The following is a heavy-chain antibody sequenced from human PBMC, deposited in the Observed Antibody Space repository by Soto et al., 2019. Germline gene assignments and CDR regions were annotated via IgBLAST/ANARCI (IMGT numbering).Heavy chain of an antibody. CDR3: AKDNGDINHNYYYYGMDV. CDR1: GFTFSSYG. V-gene: IGHV3-30*18. CDR2: ISYDGSNK. Sequence: AGGSLRLSCAASGFTFSSYGMHWVRQAPGKGLEWVAVISYDGSNKYYADSVKGRFTISRDNSKNTLYLQMNSLRAEDTAVYYCAKDNGDINHNYYYYGMDVWGQGTTVTVSS. J-gene: IGHJ6*02. D-gene: IGHD4-17*01.